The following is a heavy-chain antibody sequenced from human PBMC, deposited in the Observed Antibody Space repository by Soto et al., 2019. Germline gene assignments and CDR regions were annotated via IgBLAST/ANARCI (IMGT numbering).Heavy chain of an antibody. J-gene: IGHJ6*02. CDR1: GGTFSSYA. V-gene: IGHV1-69*01. CDR2: IIPIFGTA. CDR3: ARASGLGGYCSGGSCYSNYYYGMDV. Sequence: QVQLVQSGAEVKKPGSSVKVSCKASGGTFSSYAISWVRQAPGQGLEWMGGIIPIFGTANYAQKFQGRVTITAVESTSTAYRGLSSLRSEDTAVYYCARASGLGGYCSGGSCYSNYYYGMDVWGQGTTVTVSS. D-gene: IGHD2-15*01.